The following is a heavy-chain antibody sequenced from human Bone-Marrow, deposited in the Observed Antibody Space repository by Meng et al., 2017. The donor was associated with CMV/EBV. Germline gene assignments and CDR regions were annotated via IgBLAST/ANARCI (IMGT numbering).Heavy chain of an antibody. V-gene: IGHV3-21*01. J-gene: IGHJ5*02. CDR1: GFTFSSYS. CDR3: ARGQWFDP. CDR2: ISSSSSYI. Sequence: SVRISCAASGFTFSSYSMNWVRQAPGKGLEWVSSISSSSSYIYYADSVKGRFTISRDNAKNSLYLQMNSLRAEDTAVYYCARGQWFDPWGQGTLVTVSS.